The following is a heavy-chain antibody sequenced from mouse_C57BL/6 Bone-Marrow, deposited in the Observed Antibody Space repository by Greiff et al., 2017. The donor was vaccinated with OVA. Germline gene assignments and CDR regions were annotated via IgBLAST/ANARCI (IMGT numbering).Heavy chain of an antibody. J-gene: IGHJ3*01. CDR1: GFNIKDYY. CDR2: IDPEDGET. Sequence: EVQLQQSGAELVKPGASVKLSCTASGFNIKDYYMHWVKQRTEQGLEWIGRIDPEDGETKYAPQFQGKATITADTSSNTAYLQLSSLTSEDTAVYYCARSAGGFAYWGPGTLVTVSA. CDR3: ARSAGGFAY. V-gene: IGHV14-2*01.